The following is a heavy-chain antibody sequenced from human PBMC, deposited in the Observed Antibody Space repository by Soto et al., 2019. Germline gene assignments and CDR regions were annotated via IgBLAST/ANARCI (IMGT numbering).Heavy chain of an antibody. D-gene: IGHD6-19*01. CDR3: ARDRAVAGTRRLGYYYGMDV. CDR2: VNPSGGST. V-gene: IGHV1-46*01. J-gene: IGHJ6*02. Sequence: ASVKVSCKASGYTFTSYYMHWVRQAPGQGLEWMGIVNPSGGSTSYAQKFQGRVTMTRDTSTSTVYMELSSLRSEDTAVYYCARDRAVAGTRRLGYYYGMDVWGQGTTVTVSS. CDR1: GYTFTSYY.